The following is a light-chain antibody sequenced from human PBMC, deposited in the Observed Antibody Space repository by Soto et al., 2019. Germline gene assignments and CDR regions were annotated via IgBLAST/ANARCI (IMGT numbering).Light chain of an antibody. Sequence: QSALTQPASVPGSPGQSITISCTGTNSDIGGYNYVSWYQQHPGKAPKLMIYDVSNRPSGVSYRFSGSKSGNTASLTISGRQAEDEADYYCSSYTSRSTLGVFGGGTKLTVL. CDR2: DVS. CDR3: SSYTSRSTLGV. CDR1: NSDIGGYNY. J-gene: IGLJ2*01. V-gene: IGLV2-14*03.